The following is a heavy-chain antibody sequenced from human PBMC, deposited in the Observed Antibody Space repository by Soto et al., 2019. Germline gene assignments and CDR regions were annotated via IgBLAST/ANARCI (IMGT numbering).Heavy chain of an antibody. CDR2: ISWEGGSI. V-gene: IGHV3-9*01. CDR3: AKDHDEDFGYDLDYFNY. CDR1: GFTFNNYA. J-gene: IGHJ4*02. D-gene: IGHD5-12*01. Sequence: EVQLVESGGALVQPGRSLRLSCSASGFTFNNYAMHWVRHAPGKGLEWVSGISWEGGSIGYADSVKGRFTISRDNAKNSLYMEMNSLRSEDTALYYCAKDHDEDFGYDLDYFNYWGQGTLVTVSS.